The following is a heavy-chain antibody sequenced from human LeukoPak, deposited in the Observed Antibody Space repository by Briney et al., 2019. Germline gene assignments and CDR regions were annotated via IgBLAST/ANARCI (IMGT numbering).Heavy chain of an antibody. J-gene: IGHJ4*02. CDR2: IIGDGSNT. CDR1: GFTFSHHA. D-gene: IGHD2-15*01. Sequence: GGSLRLSCAASGFTFSHHAMSWARQSLGKRLEWVSVIIGDGSNTYYADSVKGRFTISRDNSKNTLDLQMNSLRAQDTAVYFCANQLEYCSGGSCFSYSFDYWGQGTLVTVSS. CDR3: ANQLEYCSGGSCFSYSFDY. V-gene: IGHV3-23*01.